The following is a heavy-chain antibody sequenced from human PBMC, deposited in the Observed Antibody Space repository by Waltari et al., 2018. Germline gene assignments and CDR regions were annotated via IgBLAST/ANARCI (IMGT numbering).Heavy chain of an antibody. V-gene: IGHV4-34*01. CDR1: DESFSNYY. D-gene: IGHD2-21*02. CDR2: ISQSGDT. CDR3: ARGLGGGNSVYFDL. J-gene: IGHJ4*02. Sequence: QVQVQQWGATLLKPSETLSLTCAVYDESFSNYYWSWIRQPPGKGLEWVGEISQSGDTKYNPSLKSRVTVSLDTSKNHFVLNLNSVTAADTAVHYCARGLGGGNSVYFDLWGQGTLVTVSS.